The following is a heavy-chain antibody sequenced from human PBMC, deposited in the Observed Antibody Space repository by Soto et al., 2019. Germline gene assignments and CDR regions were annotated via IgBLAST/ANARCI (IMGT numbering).Heavy chain of an antibody. V-gene: IGHV4-34*01. CDR3: AREGEDFDWLLS. Sequence: QVQLQQWGAGLLKPSETLSLTCAVYGGSFSGYYWSWIRQPPGKGLEWIGEINHSGSTNYNPSLKSRVTISVDTTKNQFSMKLSSVTAAVTAVYYCAREGEDFDWLLSWGQGTLVTVSS. J-gene: IGHJ4*02. CDR2: INHSGST. CDR1: GGSFSGYY. D-gene: IGHD3-9*01.